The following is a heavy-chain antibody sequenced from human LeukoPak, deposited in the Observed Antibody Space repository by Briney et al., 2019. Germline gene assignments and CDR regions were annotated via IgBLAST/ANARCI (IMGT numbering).Heavy chain of an antibody. CDR2: INPSGVSA. CDR3: ARRGDRGGYPHKFFFDY. J-gene: IGHJ4*02. V-gene: IGHV1-46*01. Sequence: ASVKVSCKASGHTFTSYYMAWVRQAPGQGLEWLGIINPSGVSATYAQKFQGRVTMTRDTSTSTVYLEVSSLSPEDTAVYYCARRGDRGGYPHKFFFDYWGQGSLVTVSS. CDR1: GHTFTSYY. D-gene: IGHD3-22*01.